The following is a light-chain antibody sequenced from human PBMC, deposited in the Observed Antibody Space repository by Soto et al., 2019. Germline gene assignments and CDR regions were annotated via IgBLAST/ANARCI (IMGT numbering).Light chain of an antibody. CDR1: QNIRSR. CDR2: DAS. CDR3: QQYHSYWT. Sequence: DIQMTQSPSSVSASIGDTVTITCRASQNIRSRLAWFQQKPGKAPKLLIYDASSLESGVPQRFSGSGSGTEFTLTISSLQTDDFSTYYCQQYHSYWTFGQGTKVDIK. J-gene: IGKJ1*01. V-gene: IGKV1-5*01.